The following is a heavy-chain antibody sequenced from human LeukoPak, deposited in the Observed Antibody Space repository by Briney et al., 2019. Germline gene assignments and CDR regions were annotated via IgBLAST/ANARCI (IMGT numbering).Heavy chain of an antibody. J-gene: IGHJ4*02. D-gene: IGHD4-17*01. V-gene: IGHV3-33*01. Sequence: GGSLRPSCAASGFTFSNYGMHWVRQAPGKGLEWVAAIWYDGSNKYYGDSVKGRFTISRDNSKNTLYLQMNSLRAEDTAAYYCARAGYGDPHFDFWGQGTLVTVSS. CDR2: IWYDGSNK. CDR3: ARAGYGDPHFDF. CDR1: GFTFSNYG.